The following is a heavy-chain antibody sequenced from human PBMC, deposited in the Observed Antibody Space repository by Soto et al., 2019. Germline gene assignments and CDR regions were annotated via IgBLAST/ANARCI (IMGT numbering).Heavy chain of an antibody. D-gene: IGHD3-22*01. CDR3: ARACLDYYRQGCLGMDG. Sequence: SETVSLTGAVAVESFRGYAKYWIRQPPRKGLDLIGDINHSRSPNSNPSLKSRVTISVDTSKNRFSLTLSSVPAEDTTLFYCARACLDYYRQGCLGMDGWGQGDTVT. CDR1: VESFRGYA. CDR2: INHSRSP. V-gene: IGHV4-34*01. J-gene: IGHJ6*02.